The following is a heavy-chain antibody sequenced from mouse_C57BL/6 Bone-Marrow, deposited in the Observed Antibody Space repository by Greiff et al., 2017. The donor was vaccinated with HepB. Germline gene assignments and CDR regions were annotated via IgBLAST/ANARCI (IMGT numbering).Heavy chain of an antibody. J-gene: IGHJ1*03. CDR2: ISDGGSYT. Sequence: EVHLVESGGGLVKPGGSLKLSCAASGFTFSSYAMSWVRQTPEKRLEWVATISDGGSYTYYPDNVKGRFTISRDNAKNNLYLQMSHLKSEDTAMYYCARDKTGMAGYFDVWGTGTTVTVSS. CDR1: GFTFSSYA. CDR3: ARDKTGMAGYFDV. V-gene: IGHV5-4*01. D-gene: IGHD4-1*01.